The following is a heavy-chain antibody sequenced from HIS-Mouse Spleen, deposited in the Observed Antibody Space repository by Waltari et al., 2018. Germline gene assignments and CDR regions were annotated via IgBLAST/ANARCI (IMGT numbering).Heavy chain of an antibody. CDR2: IYYSGST. V-gene: IGHV4-31*03. D-gene: IGHD3-3*01. Sequence: QVQLQESGPGLVKPSQTLSLTCTVSVCSISSGGYYWGWLPHAPGKGLEWIGYIYYSGSTYYNPSLKSRVTISVDTSKNQFSLKLSSVTAADTAVYYCARSPYYDFWSGYSDNWFDPWGQGTLVTVSS. CDR1: VCSISSGGYY. J-gene: IGHJ5*02. CDR3: ARSPYYDFWSGYSDNWFDP.